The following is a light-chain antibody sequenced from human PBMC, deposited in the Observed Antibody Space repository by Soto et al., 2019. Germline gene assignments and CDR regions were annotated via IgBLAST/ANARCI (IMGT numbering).Light chain of an antibody. CDR1: QSVSSY. CDR3: QQRSNWPPLT. V-gene: IGKV3-11*01. CDR2: DAS. Sequence: EIVLTQSPATLSLSPGERATLSCRASQSVSSYLAWYQQKPGQAPRLLIYDASNRATGIPARFSGSGSETDFTLSISILEPEDFAVYYCQQRSNWPPLTFGGGTKVEIK. J-gene: IGKJ4*01.